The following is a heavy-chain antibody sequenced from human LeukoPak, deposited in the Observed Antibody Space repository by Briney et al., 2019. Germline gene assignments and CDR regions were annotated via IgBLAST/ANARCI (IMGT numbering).Heavy chain of an antibody. D-gene: IGHD2-15*01. Sequence: ESLKISCKGSGYSFTSYWIGWVRQMPGKGLEWMGIIYPDDSDTRYSPSFQGQVTISADKSISTAYLQWSSLKASDTAMYYCARHPHCSGGTCYQEFDYWGQGTLVTVSS. J-gene: IGHJ4*02. CDR3: ARHPHCSGGTCYQEFDY. V-gene: IGHV5-51*01. CDR2: IYPDDSDT. CDR1: GYSFTSYW.